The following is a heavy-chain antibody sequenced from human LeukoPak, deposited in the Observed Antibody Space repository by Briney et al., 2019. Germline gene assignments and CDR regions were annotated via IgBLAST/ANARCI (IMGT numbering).Heavy chain of an antibody. J-gene: IGHJ4*02. CDR1: GITFSDYY. V-gene: IGHV3-30*02. CDR3: AKTSGSYLDY. D-gene: IGHD1-26*01. CDR2: IRYDGSNK. Sequence: PGGSLRLSCTASGITFSDYYMDWVRQAPGKGLEWVAFIRYDGSNKYYADSVKGRFTISRDNSKNTLYLQMNSLRAEDTAVYYCAKTSGSYLDYWGQGTLVTVSS.